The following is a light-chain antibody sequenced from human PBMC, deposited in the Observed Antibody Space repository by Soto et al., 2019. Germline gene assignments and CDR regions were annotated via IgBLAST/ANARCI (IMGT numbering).Light chain of an antibody. CDR2: LNSDGSH. Sequence: QSVLTQSPSASASLGASVKLTCTVSSGYSSYAIAWHQQQPEKGPRYLMKLNSDGSHSKGDGIPDRFSGSSSGAERYLPISSLQSEDEADYYCQTWGTGIAVFGGGTQLTVL. CDR1: SGYSSYA. V-gene: IGLV4-69*01. CDR3: QTWGTGIAV. J-gene: IGLJ7*01.